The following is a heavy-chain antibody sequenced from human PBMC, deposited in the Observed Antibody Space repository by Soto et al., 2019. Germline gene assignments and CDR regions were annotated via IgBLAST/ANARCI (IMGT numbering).Heavy chain of an antibody. J-gene: IGHJ3*01. CDR1: GGSISSSHW. V-gene: IGHV4-4*02. CDR3: ARVVLTITRGAFDA. D-gene: IGHD3-9*01. CDR2: ISRSGTS. Sequence: QVQLQESGPGLVKPSRTLSLTCAVSGGSISSSHWWTWVRQSPGKGLEYIGEISRSGTSNSNPSLKSRVTLSVDKSKNHFSLTLTSVTAADTAVYYCARVVLTITRGAFDAWGQGTLVSVSS.